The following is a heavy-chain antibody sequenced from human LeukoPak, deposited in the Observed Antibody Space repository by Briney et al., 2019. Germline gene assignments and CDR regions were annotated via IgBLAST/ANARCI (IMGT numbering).Heavy chain of an antibody. J-gene: IGHJ4*02. CDR2: INHSGST. CDR1: GGSFSGYY. CDR3: ARTGVVPAAFDY. V-gene: IGHV4-34*01. D-gene: IGHD2-2*01. Sequence: SETLSLTCAVYGGSFSGYYWRWIRQPPGKGLEWIGEINHSGSTNYNPSLKSRVTISVDTSKNQFSLKLSSVTAADTAVYYCARTGVVPAAFDYWGQGTLVTVSS.